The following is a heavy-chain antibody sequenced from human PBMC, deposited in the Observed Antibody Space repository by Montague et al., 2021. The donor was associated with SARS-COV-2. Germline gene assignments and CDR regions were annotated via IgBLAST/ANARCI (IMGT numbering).Heavy chain of an antibody. CDR1: GGSISSSSYY. D-gene: IGHD3-3*01. J-gene: IGHJ4*02. CDR2: IYYSGST. V-gene: IGHV4-39*01. Sequence: ETLSLTCTVSGGSISSSSYYWGWIRQPPGKGLEWIGSIYYSGSTYYNPSLKSRVTISVDTSKNQFSLKLSSVTAADTAVYYCANMGVGRITIFGVVSRGGLDYWGQGTLVTVSS. CDR3: ANMGVGRITIFGVVSRGGLDY.